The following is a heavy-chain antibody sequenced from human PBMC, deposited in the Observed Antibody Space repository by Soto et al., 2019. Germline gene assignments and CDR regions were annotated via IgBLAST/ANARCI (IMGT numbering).Heavy chain of an antibody. CDR3: ARGQEGIVATH. CDR1: GGSLTGYY. V-gene: IGHV4-34*01. D-gene: IGHD5-12*01. Sequence: QVHLQQWGAGLLKPSETLSLTCAVNGGSLTGYYWSWIRQPPEKGLEWIGEIKDGGVTNYSPSLKGRVTMSADTSKNQFSLKLNSVTAADTAVYYCARGQEGIVATHWDQGTLVTVSS. CDR2: IKDGGVT. J-gene: IGHJ4*02.